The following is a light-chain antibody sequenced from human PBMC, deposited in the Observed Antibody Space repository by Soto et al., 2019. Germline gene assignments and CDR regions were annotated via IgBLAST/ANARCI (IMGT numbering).Light chain of an antibody. V-gene: IGKV1-5*01. CDR1: QSTSSW. J-gene: IGKJ1*01. Sequence: DIQMTQSPSTLSASVGDRVSITCRASQSTSSWLAWYQQKPGKAPKLLIFAASTLVRGVPSKFSGRGSGTEFTLTISSLQADDFATYYCQQYHTDWTFGQGTKVDIK. CDR3: QQYHTDWT. CDR2: AAS.